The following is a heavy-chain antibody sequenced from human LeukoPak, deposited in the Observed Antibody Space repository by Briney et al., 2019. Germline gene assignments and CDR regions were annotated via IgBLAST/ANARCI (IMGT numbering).Heavy chain of an antibody. V-gene: IGHV3-48*04. D-gene: IGHD1-26*01. CDR2: ISTSGSRI. CDR3: ARGEGATTLDFDY. J-gene: IGHJ4*02. Sequence: GGSLRLSCAASRFTFSTYSMNWVRQTPGRGLEWVSYISTSGSRIDYADSVKGRFTISRDNAKNSLYLQMNSLRAEDTAVYYCARGEGATTLDFDYWGQGTLVTVSS. CDR1: RFTFSTYS.